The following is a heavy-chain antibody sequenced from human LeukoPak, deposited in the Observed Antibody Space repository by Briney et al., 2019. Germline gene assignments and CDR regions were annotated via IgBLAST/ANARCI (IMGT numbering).Heavy chain of an antibody. CDR2: INTDGSST. CDR1: GFTFSSYW. V-gene: IGHV3-74*01. CDR3: ARIALAYCGGDCYSDYFDY. J-gene: IGHJ4*02. D-gene: IGHD2-21*01. Sequence: GGSLRLSCAASGFTFSSYWMHWVRQAPGKGLVWVSRINTDGSSTSYADSVKGRFTISRDNAKNTLYLQLNGLRAEDTAVYYCARIALAYCGGDCYSDYFDYWGQGTLVTVSS.